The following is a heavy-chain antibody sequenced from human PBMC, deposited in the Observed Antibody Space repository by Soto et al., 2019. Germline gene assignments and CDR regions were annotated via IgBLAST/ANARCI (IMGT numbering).Heavy chain of an antibody. CDR2: IWYDGSNK. CDR1: GFTFSSYG. J-gene: IGHJ4*02. D-gene: IGHD6-6*01. V-gene: IGHV3-33*01. Sequence: PGGSLRLSCAASGFTFSSYGMHWVRQAPGKGLEWVAVIWYDGSNKYYADSVKGRFTISIDNSKNTLYLQMKSLRAEDTAVYYCAREVAARPFDCWGQGTLVNVS. CDR3: AREVAARPFDC.